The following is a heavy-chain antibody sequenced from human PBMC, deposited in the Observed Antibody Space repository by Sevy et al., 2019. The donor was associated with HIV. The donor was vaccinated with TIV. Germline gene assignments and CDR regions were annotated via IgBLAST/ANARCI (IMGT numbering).Heavy chain of an antibody. V-gene: IGHV3-23*01. CDR1: GFTFSSYA. CDR2: ITASGTRT. CDR3: ANAPPGGSNWAFDY. J-gene: IGHJ4*02. D-gene: IGHD6-13*01. Sequence: GGSLRLSCAASGFTFSSYAVSWVRQAPGKGLEWVSAITASGTRTYYADSVKGRFTISRDNSKNTLYLQMKALRAEGTAIYDCANAPPGGSNWAFDYWGQGTLVTVSS.